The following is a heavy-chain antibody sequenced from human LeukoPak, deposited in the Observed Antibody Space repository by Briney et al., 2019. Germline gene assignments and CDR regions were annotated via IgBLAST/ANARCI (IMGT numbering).Heavy chain of an antibody. CDR2: IYPDDSRT. D-gene: IGHD2/OR15-2a*01. J-gene: IGHJ4*02. V-gene: IGHV5-51*01. CDR1: GYNFPKSW. Sequence: AESLKISCKGSGYNFPKSWIGWVRQMPGKGLEWMAIIYPDDSRTKYSPSFQGQVTISADRSINTAYLQWSSLRASDTAMYYCARPDYFASHDWGQGTLVTVSS. CDR3: ARPDYFASHD.